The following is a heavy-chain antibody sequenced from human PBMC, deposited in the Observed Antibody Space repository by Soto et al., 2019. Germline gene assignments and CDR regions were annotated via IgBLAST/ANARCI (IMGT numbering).Heavy chain of an antibody. CDR2: IYHSGST. J-gene: IGHJ5*02. CDR3: TRDSGWFDP. Sequence: SEPLSLTCTVSGGSIRVTDYFWGWIRQPPGKALEWIASIYHSGSTYYNPSLKSRVTMSIDTSNNQFALTLNSVSAADTAVYFCTRDSGWFDPWGQGTLVTVSS. D-gene: IGHD7-27*01. CDR1: GGSIRVTDYF. V-gene: IGHV4-39*02.